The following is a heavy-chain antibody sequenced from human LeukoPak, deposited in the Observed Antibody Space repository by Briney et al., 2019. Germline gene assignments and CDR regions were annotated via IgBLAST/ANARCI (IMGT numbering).Heavy chain of an antibody. CDR1: GYTFTSYD. D-gene: IGHD2-21*02. Sequence: ASVRVSCKASGYTFTSYDINWVRQATGQGLEWMGWMNPNSGNTGYAQKFQGRVTMTRNTSISTAYMELSSLRSEDTAVYYCAKPLTGGGAWPPFESWGQGTLVTVSS. CDR2: MNPNSGNT. J-gene: IGHJ4*02. CDR3: AKPLTGGGAWPPFES. V-gene: IGHV1-8*01.